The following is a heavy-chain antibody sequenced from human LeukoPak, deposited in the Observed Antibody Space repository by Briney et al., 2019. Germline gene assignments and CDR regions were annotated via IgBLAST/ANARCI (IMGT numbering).Heavy chain of an antibody. Sequence: GGSLRLSCAASGFTFSNYAIHWVRQAPGKGLEWVAVISFDVNKKYYADSVKGRFTISRDNSKNTLYLQMNSLRVEDTAVYYCARDDYGFDPWGQGTLVTVSS. CDR3: ARDDYGFDP. D-gene: IGHD4-17*01. V-gene: IGHV3-30*03. CDR2: ISFDVNKK. CDR1: GFTFSNYA. J-gene: IGHJ5*02.